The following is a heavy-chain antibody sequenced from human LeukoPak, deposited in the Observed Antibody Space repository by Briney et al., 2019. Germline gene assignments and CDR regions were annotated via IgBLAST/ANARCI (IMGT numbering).Heavy chain of an antibody. V-gene: IGHV4-39*01. Sequence: PSETLSLTCTVSGGSISSSSYYWGWIRQPPGKGLEWIGSIYYSGSTHYNPSLESRVTISVDTSKNQFSLKLSSVTAADTAVYYCARTKEYNWNYRYYFDYWGQGTLVTVSS. CDR2: IYYSGST. D-gene: IGHD1-7*01. CDR1: GGSISSSSYY. CDR3: ARTKEYNWNYRYYFDY. J-gene: IGHJ4*02.